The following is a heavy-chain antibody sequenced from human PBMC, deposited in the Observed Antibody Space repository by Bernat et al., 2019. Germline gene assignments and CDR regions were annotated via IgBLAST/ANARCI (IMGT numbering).Heavy chain of an antibody. CDR1: GFTFSSYD. CDR2: IGTAGDT. J-gene: IGHJ4*02. CDR3: ARGSFEGGGIDY. Sequence: EVQLVESGGGLVQPGGSLRLSCAASGFTFSSYDMHWVRQATGKGLEWVSAIGTAGDTYYPGSVKGRFTISRENAKNSLYLQMNSLRAGDTAVYYCARGSFEGGGIDYWGQGTLVTVSS. V-gene: IGHV3-13*04. D-gene: IGHD2-15*01.